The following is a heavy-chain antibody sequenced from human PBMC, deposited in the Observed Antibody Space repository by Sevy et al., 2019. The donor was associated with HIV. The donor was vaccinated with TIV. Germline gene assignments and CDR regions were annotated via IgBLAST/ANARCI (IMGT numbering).Heavy chain of an antibody. CDR1: GHTFTSYD. CDR3: ARVVVAATGRYYYYYYGMDV. Sequence: ASVKVSCKASGHTFTSYDINWVRQATGQGLEWMGWMNPNSGNTGYAQKFQGRVTMTRNTSISTAYMELSSLRSEDTAVYYCARVVVAATGRYYYYYYGMDVWGQGTTVTVSS. D-gene: IGHD2-15*01. CDR2: MNPNSGNT. V-gene: IGHV1-8*01. J-gene: IGHJ6*02.